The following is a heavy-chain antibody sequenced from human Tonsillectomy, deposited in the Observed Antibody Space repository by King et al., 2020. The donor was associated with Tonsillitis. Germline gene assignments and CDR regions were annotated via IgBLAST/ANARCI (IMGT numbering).Heavy chain of an antibody. J-gene: IGHJ4*02. CDR1: GYTFTTYD. D-gene: IGHD6-13*01. V-gene: IGHV1-8*02. Sequence: QLVQSGAEVKKPGASVKVSCRASGYTFTTYDINWVRQATGQGLEWMGWMNPNSGNTGYAQKFQGRVTMTRYTSISTAYMELSSLRSEDTAVYYCARAAPGAIYSSSWFYWGQGTLVTVSS. CDR2: MNPNSGNT. CDR3: ARAAPGAIYSSSWFY.